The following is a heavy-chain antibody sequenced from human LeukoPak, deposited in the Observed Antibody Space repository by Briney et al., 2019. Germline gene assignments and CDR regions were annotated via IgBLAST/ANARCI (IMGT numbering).Heavy chain of an antibody. CDR2: IYYSGST. CDR3: ARDRSYSSGWLGKYYYYYYMDV. D-gene: IGHD6-19*01. J-gene: IGHJ6*03. V-gene: IGHV4-39*07. CDR1: GGSISSSSYY. Sequence: SETLSLTCTVSGGSISSSSYYWGWIRQPPGKGLEWIGSIYYSGSTNYNPSLKSRVTISVDTSKNQFSLKLSSVTAADTAVYYCARDRSYSSGWLGKYYYYYYMDVWGKGTTVTISS.